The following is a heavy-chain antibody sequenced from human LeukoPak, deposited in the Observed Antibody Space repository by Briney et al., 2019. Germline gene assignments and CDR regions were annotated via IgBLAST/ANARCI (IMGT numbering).Heavy chain of an antibody. Sequence: VASVKVSCKASGDTFRTYDISWVRQAPGEGLEWMGGILPIFGTTNYAQKFQGRVTITADESTSTAYMELNSLRSDDTAMYYCASGSSYYSDYWGQGTLVTVSS. V-gene: IGHV1-69*13. CDR3: ASGSSYYSDY. CDR2: ILPIFGTT. CDR1: GDTFRTYD. J-gene: IGHJ4*02. D-gene: IGHD3-10*01.